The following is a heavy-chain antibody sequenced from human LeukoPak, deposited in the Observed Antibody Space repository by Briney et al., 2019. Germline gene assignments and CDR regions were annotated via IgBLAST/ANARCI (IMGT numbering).Heavy chain of an antibody. CDR1: GFTFSSYE. J-gene: IGHJ5*02. V-gene: IGHV3-48*03. CDR2: ISISGSTM. D-gene: IGHD5-24*01. Sequence: GGSLRLSCAASGFTFSSYEMNWVRQAPGKGLEWVSYISISGSTMYYADSVKGRFTISRDNAKNSLYLQMNSLRAEDTAVYYCATSPRGRWLQLPWGQGTLVTVSS. CDR3: ATSPRGRWLQLP.